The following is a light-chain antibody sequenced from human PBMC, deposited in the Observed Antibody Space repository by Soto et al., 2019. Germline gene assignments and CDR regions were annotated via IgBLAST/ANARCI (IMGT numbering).Light chain of an antibody. Sequence: QSALTQPASVSGSPGQSITISCTGTSSDVVGYNYVSWYQQHPGKAPKLMIYEVSNRPSGVSNRFSGSKSGNTASLTISGLQAEDEADYYCSSYTSSSTLEGVVFGGGTKLTVL. V-gene: IGLV2-14*01. CDR3: SSYTSSSTLEGVV. CDR1: SSDVVGYNY. CDR2: EVS. J-gene: IGLJ2*01.